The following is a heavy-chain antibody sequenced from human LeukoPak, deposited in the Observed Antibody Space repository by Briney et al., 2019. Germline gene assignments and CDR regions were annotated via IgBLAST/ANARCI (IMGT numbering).Heavy chain of an antibody. CDR1: GGTFSSYA. Sequence: SVTVSCKASGGTFSSYAISWVRQAPGQGLEWMGGIIPIFGTANYAQKFQGRVTITADKSTSTAYMELSSLRSEDAAVYYCARHRYSSGWSNFDYWGQGTLVTVSS. CDR2: IIPIFGTA. CDR3: ARHRYSSGWSNFDY. J-gene: IGHJ4*02. V-gene: IGHV1-69*06. D-gene: IGHD6-19*01.